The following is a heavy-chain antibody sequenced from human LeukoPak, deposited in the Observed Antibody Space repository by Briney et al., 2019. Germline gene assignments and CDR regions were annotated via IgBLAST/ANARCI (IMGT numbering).Heavy chain of an antibody. CDR2: IGSSGTTI. D-gene: IGHD6-19*01. Sequence: GGSLRLSCAVSGFPFSIYEMNWVRQAPGKGLEWVSNIGSSGTTIYYADSVKGRFSISRDNAKNSLYLQMNSLRVEDTAVYYCALLAVASDFDYWGQGALVTAPS. CDR3: ALLAVASDFDY. J-gene: IGHJ4*02. V-gene: IGHV3-48*03. CDR1: GFPFSIYE.